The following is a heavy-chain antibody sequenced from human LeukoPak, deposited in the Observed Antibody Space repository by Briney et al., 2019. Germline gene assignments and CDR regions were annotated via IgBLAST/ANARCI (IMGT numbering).Heavy chain of an antibody. Sequence: SETLSLTSTVSGGSISSYYWSWIRQPPGKGLEWIGYIYYSGSTNYNPSLKSRVTISVDTSKNQFSLKLSSVTAADTAVYYCARGSYYGSDTFDYWGQGTLVTVSS. J-gene: IGHJ4*02. CDR3: ARGSYYGSDTFDY. CDR1: GGSISSYY. CDR2: IYYSGST. V-gene: IGHV4-59*01. D-gene: IGHD3-10*01.